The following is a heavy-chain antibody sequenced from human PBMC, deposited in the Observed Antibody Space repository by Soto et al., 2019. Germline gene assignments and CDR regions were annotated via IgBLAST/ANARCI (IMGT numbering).Heavy chain of an antibody. D-gene: IGHD1-1*01. J-gene: IGHJ5*02. Sequence: PSETLSLTCTVSGASISGFYWSWIRKSAGKGLEWIGRIYATGTTDYNPSLKSRVMMSVDTSKKQFSLKLRSVTAADTAVYYCVRDGTKNLRDWFDPRGQGISVTVSS. CDR1: GASISGFY. CDR3: VRDGTKNLRDWFDP. CDR2: IYATGTT. V-gene: IGHV4-4*07.